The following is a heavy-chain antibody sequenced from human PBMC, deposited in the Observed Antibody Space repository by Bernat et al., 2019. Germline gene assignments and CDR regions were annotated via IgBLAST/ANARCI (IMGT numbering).Heavy chain of an antibody. D-gene: IGHD5-18*01. CDR1: GFTFSSYG. Sequence: QVQLVESGGGVVQPGRSLRLSCAASGFTFSSYGMHWVRQAPGKGLEWVAVIWYDGSNKYYADSVKGRFTISRDNSKNTLYLQMNSLRAEDTAVYYCARDRSSYGYEAIDYWGQGTLVTVSS. J-gene: IGHJ4*02. CDR3: ARDRSSYGYEAIDY. V-gene: IGHV3-33*01. CDR2: IWYDGSNK.